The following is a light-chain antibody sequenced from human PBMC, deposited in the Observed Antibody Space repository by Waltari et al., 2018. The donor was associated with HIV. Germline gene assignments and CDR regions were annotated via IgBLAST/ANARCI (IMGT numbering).Light chain of an antibody. J-gene: IGKJ1*01. CDR2: GTS. CDR3: QQYGSSPRT. CDR1: QTVSSTY. Sequence: IVLTPSPGTLSLSPGERATLSCRASQTVSSTYLAWYQQRPGQAPRLLIYGTSNRATGIPDRISGSGSGTDLTLTISRLEPEDFAFYYCQQYGSSPRTFGQGTKVEIK. V-gene: IGKV3-20*01.